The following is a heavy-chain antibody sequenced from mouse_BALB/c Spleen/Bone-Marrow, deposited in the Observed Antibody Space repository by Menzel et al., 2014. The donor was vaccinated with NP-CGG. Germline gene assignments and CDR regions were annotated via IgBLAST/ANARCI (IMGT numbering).Heavy chain of an antibody. J-gene: IGHJ3*01. CDR2: IDPANGNT. CDR3: ARYYYGSSLFAY. CDR1: GFNIKDTY. V-gene: IGHV14-3*02. D-gene: IGHD1-1*01. Sequence: EVKLMESGAELVKPGASVKLSCTASGFNIKDTYMYWVKQRPEQGLEWIGRIDPANGNTKYDPKFQDKATITADTSSNTAYLQLSSLTSEDTAVCYCARYYYGSSLFAYWGQGTLVTVSA.